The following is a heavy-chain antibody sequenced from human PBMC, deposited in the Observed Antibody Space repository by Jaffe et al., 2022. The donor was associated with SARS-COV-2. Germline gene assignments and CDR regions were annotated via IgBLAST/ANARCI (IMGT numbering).Heavy chain of an antibody. V-gene: IGHV1-2*02. D-gene: IGHD2-15*01. J-gene: IGHJ4*02. Sequence: QVQLVQSGAEVRKPGASVKVSCKASGYTLTAYYMHWVRQAPGQGLEWMGWINPNNSATTYAQKFQGRVTMTRDTSINTAYMELSRLESDDTAVYYCARLGVYSAGSAPWGQGTLVAVSS. CDR1: GYTLTAYY. CDR3: ARLGVYSAGSAP. CDR2: INPNNSAT.